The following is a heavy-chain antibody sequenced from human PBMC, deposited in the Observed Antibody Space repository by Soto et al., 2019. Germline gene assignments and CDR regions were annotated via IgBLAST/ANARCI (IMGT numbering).Heavy chain of an antibody. CDR2: IYPRDSDT. Sequence: GESLKISCQVSGSPFSDYWIAWVRQMPGRGLEWMGIIYPRDSDTRYSPSFQGQVTISVDTSIGTVYLQWSSLKASDTAIYYCARHGNYYDIWGHGTPVTVSS. V-gene: IGHV5-51*01. CDR3: ARHGNYYDI. D-gene: IGHD3-22*01. J-gene: IGHJ4*01. CDR1: GSPFSDYW.